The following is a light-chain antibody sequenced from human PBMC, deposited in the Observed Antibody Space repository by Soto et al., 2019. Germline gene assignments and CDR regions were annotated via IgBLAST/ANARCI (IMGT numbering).Light chain of an antibody. CDR1: SSDVGAYNY. CDR3: SSYTSSSIYV. Sequence: QSALTQPAYVSGSPGQSITISCTGTSSDVGAYNYVSWYQHHPGKAPKLMIYDVTNRPSGVSNRFSGSKSGNTASLTISGLQAEDEADYYCSSYTSSSIYVFGDGTKLTVL. CDR2: DVT. V-gene: IGLV2-14*03. J-gene: IGLJ1*01.